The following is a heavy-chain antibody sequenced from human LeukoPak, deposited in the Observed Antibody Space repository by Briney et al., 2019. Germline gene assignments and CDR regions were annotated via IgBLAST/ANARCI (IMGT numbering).Heavy chain of an antibody. V-gene: IGHV3-30*02. D-gene: IGHD6-13*01. CDR1: GFTFSSYG. CDR2: IRYDGSNK. CDR3: AKDQGRAMAAADPDY. J-gene: IGHJ4*02. Sequence: GGSLRLSCAASGFTFSSYGMHWVRQTPGKGLEWVAFIRYDGSNKYYADSVKGRFTISRDNSKNTLYLQMNSLRAEDTAVYYCAKDQGRAMAAADPDYWGPGTLVTVSS.